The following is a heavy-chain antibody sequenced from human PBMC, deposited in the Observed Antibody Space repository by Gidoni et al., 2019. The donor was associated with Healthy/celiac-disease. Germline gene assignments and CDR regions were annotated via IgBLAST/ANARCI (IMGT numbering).Heavy chain of an antibody. Sequence: QVQLQQWGAGLLQPSETLSPTCAVYGRSFSGYYGSWIRQPPGKGLEWIGEINHSGSTNYNPSLKSRVTISVDTSKNQFSLKLSSVTAADTAVYYCARGSVGATTGDDAFDIWGQGTMVTVSS. CDR2: INHSGST. CDR3: ARGSVGATTGDDAFDI. J-gene: IGHJ3*02. V-gene: IGHV4-34*01. CDR1: GRSFSGYY. D-gene: IGHD1-26*01.